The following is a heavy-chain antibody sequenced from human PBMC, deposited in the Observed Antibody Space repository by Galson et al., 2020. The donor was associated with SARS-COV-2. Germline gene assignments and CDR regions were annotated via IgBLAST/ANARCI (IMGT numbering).Heavy chain of an antibody. D-gene: IGHD2-21*01. CDR2: IYWDDDK. V-gene: IGHV2-5*02. CDR3: AHAAYSASSPPLDS. J-gene: IGHJ4*02. Sequence: SGPTLVKPTQTLTLTCTLSGFSLSTTGVSVGWIRQTPQKALEWLAFIYWDDDKRYSPSMKTRLTITKDTSNNQVVITMTDVDPVDTATYYCAHAAYSASSPPLDSWGQGTLVTVSS. CDR1: GFSLSTTGVS.